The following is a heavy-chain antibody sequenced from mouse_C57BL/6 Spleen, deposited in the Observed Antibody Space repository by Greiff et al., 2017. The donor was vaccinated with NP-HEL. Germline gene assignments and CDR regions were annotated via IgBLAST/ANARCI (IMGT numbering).Heavy chain of an antibody. J-gene: IGHJ4*01. CDR1: GYTFTTYP. CDR2: FHPYNDDT. CDR3: ALDSSGYGAMDY. D-gene: IGHD3-2*02. V-gene: IGHV1-47*01. Sequence: VQVVESGAELVKPGASVKMSCKASGYTFTTYPIEWMKQNHGKSLEWIGNFHPYNDDTKYNEKFKGKATLTVEKSSSTVYLELSRLTSDDSAVYYCALDSSGYGAMDYWGQGTSVTVSS.